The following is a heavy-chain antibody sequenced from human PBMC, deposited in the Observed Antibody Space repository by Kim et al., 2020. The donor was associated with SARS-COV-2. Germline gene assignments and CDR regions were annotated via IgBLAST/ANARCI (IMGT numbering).Heavy chain of an antibody. Sequence: GGSLRLSCAASGFTFSDYYMTWIRQAPGKGLEWVAFITSSNDYTRYADSVEGRFTISRDNAKNSLYLQMNNLRVEDTAVYYCARDLRVAELHGSDVWGQGTTVTVSS. CDR1: GFTFSDYY. J-gene: IGHJ6*02. CDR3: ARDLRVAELHGSDV. D-gene: IGHD3-16*01. V-gene: IGHV3-11*06. CDR2: ITSSNDYT.